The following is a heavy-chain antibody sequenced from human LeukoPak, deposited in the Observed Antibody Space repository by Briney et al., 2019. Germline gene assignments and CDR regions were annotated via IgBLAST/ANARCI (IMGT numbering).Heavy chain of an antibody. J-gene: IGHJ4*02. D-gene: IGHD3-22*01. CDR3: AKDRSGVDYCDSSGYLDY. CDR1: GFTFSSYA. CDR2: ISGSGGST. Sequence: PGGSLRLSCAASGFTFSSYAMSWVRQAPGKGLEWVSAISGSGGSTYYADSVKGRFTISRDNSKNTLYLQMNSLRAEDTAVYYCAKDRSGVDYCDSSGYLDYWGQGTLVTVSS. V-gene: IGHV3-23*01.